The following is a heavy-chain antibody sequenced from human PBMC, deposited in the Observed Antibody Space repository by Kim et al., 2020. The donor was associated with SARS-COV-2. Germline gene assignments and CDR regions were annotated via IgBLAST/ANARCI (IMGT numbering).Heavy chain of an antibody. D-gene: IGHD1-26*01. J-gene: IGHJ3*02. Sequence: NPSLMSRVIISSDTSKTQFSLNLRSVTAADTAVYYCARSYSGTYFAAFDIWGPGTMATVSS. CDR3: ARSYSGTYFAAFDI. V-gene: IGHV4-4*08.